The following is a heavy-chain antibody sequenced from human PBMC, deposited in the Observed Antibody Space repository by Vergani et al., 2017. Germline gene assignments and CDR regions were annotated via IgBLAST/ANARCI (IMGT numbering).Heavy chain of an antibody. CDR3: ARVQTTVTTFRETYGAVWFDP. D-gene: IGHD4-17*01. CDR2: IYHSGST. V-gene: IGHV4-59*12. Sequence: QVQLQESGPGLVKPSETLSLTCTVSGGSISSYYWSWIRQPPGKGLEWIGYIYHSGSTYYNPSLKSRVTISVDRSKNQFSLKLSSVNAADTAVYYCARVQTTVTTFRETYGAVWFDPWGQGTLVTVSS. CDR1: GGSISSYY. J-gene: IGHJ5*02.